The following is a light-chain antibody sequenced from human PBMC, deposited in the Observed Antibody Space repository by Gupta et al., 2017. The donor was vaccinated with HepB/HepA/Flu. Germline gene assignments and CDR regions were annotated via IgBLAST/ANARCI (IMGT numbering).Light chain of an antibody. CDR2: EVS. J-gene: IGLJ1*01. V-gene: IGLV2-23*02. CDR1: SSDVGNYYL. Sequence: QSALPPPASVSPAPTPTITISCTGTSSDVGNYYLVSWYQQHPGKAPILMIYEVSKRPSGVPNRFSGSKSGKTVSLTISGLQAEDEADYYCYSYAGSILYVFGTGTKVTVL. CDR3: YSYAGSILYV.